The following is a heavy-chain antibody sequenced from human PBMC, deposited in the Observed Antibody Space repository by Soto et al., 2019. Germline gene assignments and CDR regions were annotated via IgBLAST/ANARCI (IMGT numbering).Heavy chain of an antibody. D-gene: IGHD3-10*01. CDR3: ARGRLVGEVTPMAY. J-gene: IGHJ4*02. CDR1: GGSISSYY. CDR2: IYYSGST. V-gene: IGHV4-59*12. Sequence: SETLSLTCTVSGGSISSYYWSWIRQPPGKGLEWIGYIYYSGSTNYNPSLKSRVTISVDTSKNQFSLKLSSVTAADTAVYYCARGRLVGEVTPMAYWGQGTPVPVSS.